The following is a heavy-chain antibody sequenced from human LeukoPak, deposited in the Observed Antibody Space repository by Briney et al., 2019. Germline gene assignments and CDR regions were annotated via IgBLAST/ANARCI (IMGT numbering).Heavy chain of an antibody. V-gene: IGHV4-38-2*02. CDR3: ARDVGRYTYGYRPTELYWYFDL. D-gene: IGHD5-18*01. CDR1: GYSISSGYY. J-gene: IGHJ2*01. Sequence: SETLSLTCTVSGYSISSGYYWGWIRQPPGKGLEWIGSIYHSGSTYYNPSLKSRVTISVDTSKNQFSLKLSSVTAADTAVYYCARDVGRYTYGYRPTELYWYFDLWGRGTRVTVSS. CDR2: IYHSGST.